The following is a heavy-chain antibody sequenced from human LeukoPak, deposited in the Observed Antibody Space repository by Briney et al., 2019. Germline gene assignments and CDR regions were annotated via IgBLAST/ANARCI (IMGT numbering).Heavy chain of an antibody. J-gene: IGHJ6*03. V-gene: IGHV4-38-2*02. CDR1: GYSISSGYY. CDR2: IYHSGRT. CDR3: AKLGYGGYYGSGSYYTDYYYYMDV. Sequence: PSETLSLTCTVSGYSISSGYYWGWIRQPPGKGLEWIGIIYHSGRTDYNPSLKSRVTISEDTSKNQFSLKLSSVTAADTAVYYCAKLGYGGYYGSGSYYTDYYYYMDVWGKGTTVTVSS. D-gene: IGHD3-10*01.